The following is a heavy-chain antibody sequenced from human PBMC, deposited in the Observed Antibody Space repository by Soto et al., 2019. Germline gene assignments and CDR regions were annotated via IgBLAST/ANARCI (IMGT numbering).Heavy chain of an antibody. V-gene: IGHV3-23*01. D-gene: IGHD6-19*01. J-gene: IGHJ4*02. CDR2: ISGSGGST. CDR3: AKDVKVAGTGDY. CDR1: GFTFSSYA. Sequence: EVQLLESGGGLVQPGGSLRLSCAASGFTFSSYAMSWVRQAPGKGLEWVSAISGSGGSTYYADSVKGRFTIPRDNSKNTLYLQMNSLRAEDTAVYYCAKDVKVAGTGDYCGQGTLVTVSS.